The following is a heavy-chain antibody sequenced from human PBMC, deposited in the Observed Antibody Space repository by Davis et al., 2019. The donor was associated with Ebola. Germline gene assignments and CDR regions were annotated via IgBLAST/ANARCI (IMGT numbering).Heavy chain of an antibody. CDR3: ARHGMTTVVAYGMDV. CDR1: GYSFTSYW. CDR2: IYPGDSYT. V-gene: IGHV5-51*01. Sequence: GESLKISCKGSGYSFTSYWIGWVRQMPGKGLEWMGIIYPGDSYTNYSPSFQGHVTISADKSISTAHLQWSSLKASDTAMYYCARHGMTTVVAYGMDVWGQGTTVTVSS. J-gene: IGHJ6*02. D-gene: IGHD4-23*01.